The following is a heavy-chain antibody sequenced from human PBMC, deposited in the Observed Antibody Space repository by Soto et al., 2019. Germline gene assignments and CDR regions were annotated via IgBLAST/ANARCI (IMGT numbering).Heavy chain of an antibody. D-gene: IGHD2-8*01. CDR3: ARGDSTDCSNGVCSFFYNHDMDV. CDR1: GYTFTGYY. Sequence: ASVKVSCNASGYTFTGYYMHWVRQAPGQGLEWMGWINPNSGGTNYAQKFQGWVTMTRDTSISTAYTELTRLTSDDTAIYYCARGDSTDCSNGVCSFFYNHDMDVWGQGTTVTVSS. J-gene: IGHJ6*02. CDR2: INPNSGGT. V-gene: IGHV1-2*04.